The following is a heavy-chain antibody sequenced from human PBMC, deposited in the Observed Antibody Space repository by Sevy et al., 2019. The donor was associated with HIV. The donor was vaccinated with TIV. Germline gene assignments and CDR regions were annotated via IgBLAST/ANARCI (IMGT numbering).Heavy chain of an antibody. D-gene: IGHD1-26*01. CDR1: GGSISGYY. CDR3: ARATEWGAVDY. J-gene: IGHJ4*02. Sequence: SETLSLTCTVSGGSISGYYWSWIRQPAGKGLEWIGRIYSSGSTNYHPSLKSRVTMSVDTSKNQFSLKLSSVTAADTALYYCARATEWGAVDYWGQGTLVTVSS. V-gene: IGHV4-4*07. CDR2: IYSSGST.